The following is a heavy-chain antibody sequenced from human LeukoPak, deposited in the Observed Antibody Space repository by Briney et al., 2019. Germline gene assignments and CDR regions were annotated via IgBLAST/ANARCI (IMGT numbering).Heavy chain of an antibody. D-gene: IGHD2-2*01. CDR1: GFTFDDYA. J-gene: IGHJ6*03. Sequence: PGRSLRLSCAASGFTFDDYAMHWVRQAPGKGLEWVSGISWNSGSIGYADSVKGRFTISRHNAKNSLYLQMKSLRAEHTALYYCAKDKGECSSTSSPYYYYYMDVWGKGTTVTISS. CDR3: AKDKGECSSTSSPYYYYYMDV. CDR2: ISWNSGSI. V-gene: IGHV3-9*01.